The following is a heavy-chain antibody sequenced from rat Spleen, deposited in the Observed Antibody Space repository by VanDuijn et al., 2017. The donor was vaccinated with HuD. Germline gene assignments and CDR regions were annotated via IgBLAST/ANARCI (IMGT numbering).Heavy chain of an antibody. D-gene: IGHD1-11*01. V-gene: IGHV5-29*01. CDR1: GFTFSNYG. Sequence: EVKLVESGGGLVQPGNSLTLSCVASGFTFSNYGMAWVRQAPTKGLEWVATISYDGSHTYYRDSVKGRFTISRDNAKNTQYLQMDSLRSEDTATYYCARDYGGYSDWFAYWGQGTLVTVSS. CDR2: ISYDGSHT. CDR3: ARDYGGYSDWFAY. J-gene: IGHJ3*01.